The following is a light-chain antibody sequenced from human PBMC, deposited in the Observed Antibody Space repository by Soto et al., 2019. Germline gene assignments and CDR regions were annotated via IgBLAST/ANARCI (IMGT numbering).Light chain of an antibody. V-gene: IGLV2-14*03. Sequence: QSVLTQPASVSGSPGQSITMSCTGTSRGIGGYNYVSWYQQHPGKAPKLMIYDVSNRPSGVSNRFSGSKSGNTASLTISGLQAEDEADYSCSSYTSNSTWVFGGGTKVTVL. CDR3: SSYTSNSTWV. J-gene: IGLJ3*02. CDR1: SRGIGGYNY. CDR2: DVS.